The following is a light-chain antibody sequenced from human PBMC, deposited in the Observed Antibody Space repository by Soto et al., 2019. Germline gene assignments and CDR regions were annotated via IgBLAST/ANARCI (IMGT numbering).Light chain of an antibody. J-gene: IGKJ3*01. CDR3: QQRSNWPRFT. V-gene: IGKV3-11*01. CDR2: DAS. Sequence: EIVLTQSPGTLSLSPGERATLSCRASQSVSSYLAWYQQKPGQAPRLLIYDASTRATAIPARFSGSGSGTDFTLTISSLEPEDFAVYYCQQRSNWPRFTFGPGTKVDIK. CDR1: QSVSSY.